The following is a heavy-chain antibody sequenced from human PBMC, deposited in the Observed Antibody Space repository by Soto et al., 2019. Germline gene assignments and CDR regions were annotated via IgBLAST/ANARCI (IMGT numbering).Heavy chain of an antibody. V-gene: IGHV4-59*08. D-gene: IGHD3-16*01. CDR3: ARLLGNGGIMSYYYYMDV. Sequence: SQTLSLTCIVFGGSISSYYWSWIRKPPGKRLEWIGYIYYTGSTNYNPSLKSRVTISVDTSKNQFSLKLSSVTAADTAVYYCARLLGNGGIMSYYYYMDVWGKGTTVTVSS. CDR1: GGSISSYY. CDR2: IYYTGST. J-gene: IGHJ6*03.